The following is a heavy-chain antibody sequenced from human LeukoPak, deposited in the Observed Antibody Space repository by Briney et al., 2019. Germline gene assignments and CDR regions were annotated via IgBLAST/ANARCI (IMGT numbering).Heavy chain of an antibody. Sequence: GGSLRLSCAASGFTFSSYAMHWVRQAPGKGLEWVAVISYDGSNKYYADSVKGRFTISRDNSKNTLYLQMNSLRAEDTAVYYCARGGGDYWGQGTLVTVSS. J-gene: IGHJ4*02. CDR1: GFTFSSYA. CDR3: ARGGGDY. CDR2: ISYDGSNK. D-gene: IGHD3-16*01. V-gene: IGHV3-30*01.